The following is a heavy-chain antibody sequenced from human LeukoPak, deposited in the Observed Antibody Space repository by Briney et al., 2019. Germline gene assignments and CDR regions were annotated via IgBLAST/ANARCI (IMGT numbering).Heavy chain of an antibody. Sequence: PGGSLRLSCAASGFTFNTYAMHWARQAPGKGLEWVAVLSYDGSSKYYADSVKGRFTTSRDNSKNTLYLQMNSLRAEDTAVYYCAKARWDLQLGVFDIWGQGTMVAVSS. CDR2: LSYDGSSK. CDR1: GFTFNTYA. J-gene: IGHJ3*02. V-gene: IGHV3-30*18. D-gene: IGHD1-26*01. CDR3: AKARWDLQLGVFDI.